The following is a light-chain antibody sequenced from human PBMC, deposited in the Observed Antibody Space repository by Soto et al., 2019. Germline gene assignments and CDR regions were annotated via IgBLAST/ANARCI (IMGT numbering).Light chain of an antibody. CDR3: QQYSSSPKLT. CDR2: GAS. J-gene: IGKJ3*01. Sequence: EIVLTQSPGTLSLSPGERATLSCRASQSVSSSYLAWYQQRPGQAPSLLIFGASRRATGIPDRISGSGSVTYFTLTISSLEPDDFALYYCQQYSSSPKLTFGPGTKVDIK. V-gene: IGKV3-20*01. CDR1: QSVSSSY.